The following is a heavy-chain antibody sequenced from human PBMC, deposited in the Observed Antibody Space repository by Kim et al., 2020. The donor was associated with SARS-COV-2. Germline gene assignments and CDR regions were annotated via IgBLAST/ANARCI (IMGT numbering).Heavy chain of an antibody. Sequence: SETLSLTCTVSGGSISSGDYYWSWIRQPPGKGLEWIGYIYYSGSTYYNPSLKSRVTISVDTSKNQFSLKPSSVTAADTAVYYCAMLAAAYQFFDYWGQGTLVTVSS. CDR1: GGSISSGDYY. D-gene: IGHD6-13*01. CDR2: IYYSGST. V-gene: IGHV4-30-4*01. J-gene: IGHJ4*02. CDR3: AMLAAAYQFFDY.